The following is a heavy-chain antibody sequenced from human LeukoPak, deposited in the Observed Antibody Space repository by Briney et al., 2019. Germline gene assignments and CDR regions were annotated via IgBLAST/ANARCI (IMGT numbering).Heavy chain of an antibody. CDR3: VRGSYGAYDY. CDR2: INQDGSEK. Sequence: GGSLRLSCAASGFTFSDYWMSWVRQAPGKGLEWVANINQDGSEKYYVDSVKGRFTISRDNAKNSLDLQMNSLRAEDTAVCYCVRGSYGAYDYWGQGSLVTVSS. D-gene: IGHD4-17*01. CDR1: GFTFSDYW. V-gene: IGHV3-7*01. J-gene: IGHJ4*02.